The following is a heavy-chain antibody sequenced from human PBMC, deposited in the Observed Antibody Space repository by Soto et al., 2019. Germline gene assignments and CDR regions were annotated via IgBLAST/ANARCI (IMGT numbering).Heavy chain of an antibody. CDR3: ARRYSSSSREDYYYGMDV. J-gene: IGHJ6*02. CDR2: IKSDGSST. D-gene: IGHD6-6*01. CDR1: GXTFRSSG. Sequence: GSLRISCAASGXTFRSSGMHWVRQAPGKGLVWVSRIKSDGSSTSYADSVKGRFTISRDNAKNTLYLQMNSLRAEDTAVYYCARRYSSSSREDYYYGMDVWGQGTTGTVSS. V-gene: IGHV3-74*01.